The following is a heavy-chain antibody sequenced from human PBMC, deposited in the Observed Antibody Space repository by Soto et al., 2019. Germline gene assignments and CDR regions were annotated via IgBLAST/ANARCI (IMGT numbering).Heavy chain of an antibody. CDR2: INAGNGNT. CDR1: GYTFSSYA. Sequence: QVQLVQSGAEEKKPGASVKVSCKASGYTFSSYAMHWVRQAPGQRLEWMGWINAGNGNTKYSQKFQGRGTITRDTPASTAYMELSSLRSEDTAVYYCARGGPPIDYWGQGPLVTVSS. V-gene: IGHV1-3*05. J-gene: IGHJ4*02. CDR3: ARGGPPIDY. D-gene: IGHD3-10*01.